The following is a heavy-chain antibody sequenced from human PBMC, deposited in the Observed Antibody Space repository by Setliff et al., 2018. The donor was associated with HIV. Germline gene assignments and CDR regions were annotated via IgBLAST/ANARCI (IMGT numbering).Heavy chain of an antibody. CDR1: GDSVSRYS. Sequence: SETLSLTCAVSGDSVSRYSWNWIRQPPGKGLEWIGYIYTSGSTNYNPSLKSRVTISVDTSKNQFSLKLRSVTAADTAVYYCEVAGQWGQGTLVTVSS. D-gene: IGHD6-19*01. CDR2: IYTSGST. J-gene: IGHJ4*02. CDR3: EVAGQ. V-gene: IGHV4-4*09.